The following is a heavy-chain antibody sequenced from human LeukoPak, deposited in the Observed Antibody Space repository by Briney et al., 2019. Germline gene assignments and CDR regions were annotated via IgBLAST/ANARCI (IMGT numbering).Heavy chain of an antibody. CDR1: GGSISSYY. Sequence: SETLSLTCTVSGGSISSYYWSWIRQPPGKGLEWIGYIYYSGSTNYNPSLKSRVTISVDTSKNQFSLKLSSVTAADTAVYYCARSRPLTDAFDIWGQGTMVTVSS. V-gene: IGHV4-59*08. CDR3: ARSRPLTDAFDI. J-gene: IGHJ3*02. D-gene: IGHD6-13*01. CDR2: IYYSGST.